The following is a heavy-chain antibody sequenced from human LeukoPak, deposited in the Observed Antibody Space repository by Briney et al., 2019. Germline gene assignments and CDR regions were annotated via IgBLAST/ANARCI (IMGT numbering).Heavy chain of an antibody. CDR2: NYSSGCP. CDR1: GGSISSYH. CDR3: ARESFGGSPLVH. D-gene: IGHD2-15*01. J-gene: IGHJ4*02. Sequence: SEPLSLPCTVSGGSISSYHWYWLRQPPGKGLEWLGNNYSSGCPNYNTSLKSRVPLPLETFKKQFVLKINYVTAAGPALIYCARESFGGSPLVHWGQGTLVTVSS. V-gene: IGHV4-59*01.